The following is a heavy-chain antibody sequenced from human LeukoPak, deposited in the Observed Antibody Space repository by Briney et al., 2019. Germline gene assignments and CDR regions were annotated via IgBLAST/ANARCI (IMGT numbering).Heavy chain of an antibody. Sequence: PSETLSLTCTVSGGSISSSSYYWGWIRQPPGKGLEWIGSIYYSGSTYYNPSLKSRVTISVDTSKNQFSLKLSSVTAADTAVYYCARGERVGTVSPFDYWGQGTLVTVSS. D-gene: IGHD1-1*01. CDR1: GGSISSSSYY. CDR2: IYYSGST. CDR3: ARGERVGTVSPFDY. V-gene: IGHV4-39*07. J-gene: IGHJ4*02.